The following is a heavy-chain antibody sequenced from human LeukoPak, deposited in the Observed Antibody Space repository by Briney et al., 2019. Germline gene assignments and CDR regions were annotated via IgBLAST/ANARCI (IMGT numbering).Heavy chain of an antibody. D-gene: IGHD5-12*01. V-gene: IGHV3-23*01. CDR1: GFALSSYV. J-gene: IGHJ3*02. CDR2: ISGSGGST. CDR3: AKYRGYALDI. Sequence: GGSLILSCAASGFALSSYVMGWVRQAPGKGLEWVSVISGSGGSTDYADSVKGRFTISTDNSKNTLYLQMNSLRAEDTALYYCAKYRGYALDIWGQGTMVTVSS.